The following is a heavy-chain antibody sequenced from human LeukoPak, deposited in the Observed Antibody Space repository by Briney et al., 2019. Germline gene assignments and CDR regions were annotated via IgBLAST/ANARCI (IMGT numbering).Heavy chain of an antibody. J-gene: IGHJ5*02. V-gene: IGHV3-23*01. CDR3: TKDHNGDYVGAFEP. D-gene: IGHD4-17*01. Sequence: GGSLRLSRAHSGFTFSSFAMTWVRPAPGKGVGGVSSLSRRHFTTYHPDSVKGRFTIYRDNSKNKLYLQMNSLRAEDTAVYYCTKDHNGDYVGAFEPWGQGTLVTVTS. CDR2: LSRRHFTT. CDR1: GFTFSSFA.